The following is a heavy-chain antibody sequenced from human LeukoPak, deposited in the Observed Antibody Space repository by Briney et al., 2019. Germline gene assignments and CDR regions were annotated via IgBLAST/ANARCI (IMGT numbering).Heavy chain of an antibody. J-gene: IGHJ4*02. CDR1: GGTFSSFA. Sequence: SVKVSFKTSGGTFSSFAISWVRQAPGQGREWMGGIIPIFGTANYTQNFQGRVTITADEATSTAYMELSSLRSEDAAVYYCAKGDDILTDFDFWGQGTLVTVSS. V-gene: IGHV1-69*13. D-gene: IGHD3-9*01. CDR2: IIPIFGTA. CDR3: AKGDDILTDFDF.